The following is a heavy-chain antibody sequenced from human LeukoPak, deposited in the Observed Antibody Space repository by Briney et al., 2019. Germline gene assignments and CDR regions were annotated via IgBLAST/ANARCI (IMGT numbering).Heavy chain of an antibody. CDR3: ARRSGYDILTGPNSYGMDV. CDR1: GYSFTSYW. V-gene: IGHV5-10-1*01. Sequence: GESPKISCKGSGYSFTSYWISWVRQMPGKGLEWMGRIDPSDSYTNYSPSFQGHVTISADKSISTAYLQWSSLKASDTAMYYCARRSGYDILTGPNSYGMDVWGQGTTVTVSS. CDR2: IDPSDSYT. D-gene: IGHD3-9*01. J-gene: IGHJ6*02.